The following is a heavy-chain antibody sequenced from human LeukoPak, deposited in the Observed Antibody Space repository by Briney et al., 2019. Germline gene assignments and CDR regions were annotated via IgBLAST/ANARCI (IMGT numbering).Heavy chain of an antibody. CDR1: GFTFSKYW. J-gene: IGHJ4*02. D-gene: IGHD6-19*01. CDR3: ATKQWLAPPPDS. V-gene: IGHV3-74*01. CDR2: INTDGTVT. Sequence: PGGSLRLSCAASGFTFSKYWMLWVRQAPGKELESVSRINTDGTVTTYADSVKGRFTVSRDNADNTMFLQMNSVRDEHTAVYYCATKQWLAPPPDSWGQGTPVTVSS.